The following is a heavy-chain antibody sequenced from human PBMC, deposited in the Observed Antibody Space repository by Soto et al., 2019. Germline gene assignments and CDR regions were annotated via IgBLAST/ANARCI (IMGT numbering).Heavy chain of an antibody. CDR2: MNPYSGNT. V-gene: IGHV1-8*02. CDR1: GYTFTSYG. CDR3: AGGGVIVDAFDI. J-gene: IGHJ3*02. D-gene: IGHD3-16*02. Sequence: VKVSCKASGYTFTSYGISWVRQAPGQGLEWMGWMNPYSGNTGYAQKFQGSVTMTMNTSISTAYMELSSLRSEDTAVYYCAGGGVIVDAFDIWGQGTMVTVSS.